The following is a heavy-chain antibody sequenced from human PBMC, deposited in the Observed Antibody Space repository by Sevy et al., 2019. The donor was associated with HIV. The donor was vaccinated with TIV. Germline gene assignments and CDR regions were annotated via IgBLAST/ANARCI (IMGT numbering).Heavy chain of an antibody. Sequence: GGSLRLSCAASGFTFSSYSMNWVRQAPGKGLEWVSSISSSSSYIYYADSVKGRFNISRDNAKNSLYLQMNSLRAEDMAVYYCARDQSGVPAAKGLFDYWGQGTLVTVSS. V-gene: IGHV3-21*01. J-gene: IGHJ4*02. D-gene: IGHD2-2*01. CDR1: GFTFSSYS. CDR3: ARDQSGVPAAKGLFDY. CDR2: ISSSSSYI.